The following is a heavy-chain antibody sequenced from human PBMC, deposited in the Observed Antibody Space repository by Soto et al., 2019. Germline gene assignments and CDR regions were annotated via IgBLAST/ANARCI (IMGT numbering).Heavy chain of an antibody. Sequence: QVQLVESGGGVVQPGRSLRLSCAASGFAFSSYGMHWVRQAPGKGLEWVTVIWSGGSDKYYADSVKGRFTISRDNSKNSLCLHMDSLRAEDTAVYYCARVYRSGTYPIDYWGQGTLFTFS. V-gene: IGHV3-33*01. J-gene: IGHJ4*02. CDR2: IWSGGSDK. CDR1: GFAFSSYG. CDR3: ARVYRSGTYPIDY. D-gene: IGHD3-10*01.